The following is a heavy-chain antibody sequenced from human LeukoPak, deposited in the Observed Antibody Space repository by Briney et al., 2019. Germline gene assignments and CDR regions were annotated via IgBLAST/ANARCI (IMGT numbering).Heavy chain of an antibody. CDR1: GFTVSSNY. Sequence: PGGSLRLSCAASGFTVSSNYMSWVRQAPGKGLEWVSVIYSGGSTYYADSVKGRFTISRDNSKNTLYLQMNSLRDEDTAVYYCARGPTMTTIVPAYWGQGTLVTVSS. CDR3: ARGPTMTTIVPAY. CDR2: IYSGGST. V-gene: IGHV3-66*01. D-gene: IGHD5-24*01. J-gene: IGHJ4*02.